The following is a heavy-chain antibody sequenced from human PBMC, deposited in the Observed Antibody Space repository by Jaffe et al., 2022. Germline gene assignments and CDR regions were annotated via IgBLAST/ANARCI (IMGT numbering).Heavy chain of an antibody. CDR1: GGSISSGGYS. CDR2: IYHSGST. Sequence: QLQLQESGSGLVKPSQTLSLTCAVSGGSISSGGYSWSWIRQPPGKGLEWIGYIYHSGSTYYNPSLKSRVTISVDRSKNQFSLKLSSVTAADTAVYYCASRYCSGGSCYSGLYFDLWGRGTLVTVSS. J-gene: IGHJ2*01. CDR3: ASRYCSGGSCYSGLYFDL. D-gene: IGHD2-15*01. V-gene: IGHV4-30-2*01.